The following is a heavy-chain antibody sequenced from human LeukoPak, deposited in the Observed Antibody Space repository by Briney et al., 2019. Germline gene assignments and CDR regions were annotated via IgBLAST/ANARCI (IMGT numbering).Heavy chain of an antibody. CDR1: GFTFSSYA. V-gene: IGHV3-48*03. D-gene: IGHD6-6*01. J-gene: IGHJ4*02. CDR3: ARSSIAARPGFD. Sequence: GGSLRLSCAASGFTFSSYAMNWVRQAPGKGLEWVSYISSSGSTIYYADSVKGRFTISRDNAKNSLYLQMNSPRAEDTAVYYCARSSIAARPGFDWGQGTLVTVSS. CDR2: ISSSGSTI.